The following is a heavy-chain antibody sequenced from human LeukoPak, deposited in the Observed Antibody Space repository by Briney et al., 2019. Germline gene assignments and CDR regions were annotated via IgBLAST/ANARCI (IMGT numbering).Heavy chain of an antibody. J-gene: IGHJ3*01. CDR1: GYTFTSYY. D-gene: IGHD3-22*01. CDR3: ARDLIVVVGDVFDL. V-gene: IGHV1-18*04. Sequence: GASVKVSCKASGYTFTSYYMHWVRQAPGQGLEWMGWVSPSSGHTNYTQNLQDRVAMTTDTPTNTAYLELRSLRSDDTAVYYCARDLIVVVGDVFDLWGQGTMVTVSS. CDR2: VSPSSGHT.